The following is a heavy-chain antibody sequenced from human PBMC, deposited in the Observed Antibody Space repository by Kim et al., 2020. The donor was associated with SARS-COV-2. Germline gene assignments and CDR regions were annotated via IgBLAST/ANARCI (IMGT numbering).Heavy chain of an antibody. D-gene: IGHD3-22*01. Sequence: SETLSLTCTVSGGSISSGGYYWSWIRQHPGKGLEWIGYIYYSGSTYYNPSLKSRVTISVDTSKNQFSLKLSSVTAADTAVYYCARGMDSSGYTYWGQGTLVTVSS. CDR3: ARGMDSSGYTY. J-gene: IGHJ4*02. CDR1: GGSISSGGYY. V-gene: IGHV4-31*03. CDR2: IYYSGST.